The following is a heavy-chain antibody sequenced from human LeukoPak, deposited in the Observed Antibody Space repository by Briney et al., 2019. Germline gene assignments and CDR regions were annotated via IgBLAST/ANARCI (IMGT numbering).Heavy chain of an antibody. Sequence: GGSLRLSCAASGFTFSSYGMHWVRQAPGKGLEWVAVISYDGSNKYYADSVKGRFTISRDNSKNTLYLQINRLRAEDTAVYYCVKVAGLLGAPYFFDYWGQGTLVTVSS. J-gene: IGHJ4*02. CDR3: VKVAGLLGAPYFFDY. V-gene: IGHV3-30*18. CDR1: GFTFSSYG. D-gene: IGHD3-3*01. CDR2: ISYDGSNK.